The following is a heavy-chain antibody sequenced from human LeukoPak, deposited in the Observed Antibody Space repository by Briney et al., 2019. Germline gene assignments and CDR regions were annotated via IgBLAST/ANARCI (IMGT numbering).Heavy chain of an antibody. CDR3: ARGTRYSYRTDAFDI. Sequence: SETLSLTCAVYGGSFSGYYWSWIRQPPGKGLEWIGEVNHSGSTNYNPSLKSRVTISVDTSKNQFSLKLSSVTAADTAVYYCARGTRYSYRTDAFDIWGQGTMVTVSS. J-gene: IGHJ3*02. CDR1: GGSFSGYY. D-gene: IGHD5-18*01. V-gene: IGHV4-34*01. CDR2: VNHSGST.